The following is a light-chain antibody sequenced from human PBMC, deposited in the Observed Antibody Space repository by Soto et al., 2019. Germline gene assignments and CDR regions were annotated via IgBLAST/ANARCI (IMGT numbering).Light chain of an antibody. V-gene: IGKV3-11*01. CDR2: DIS. CDR1: QSVPNY. J-gene: IGKJ2*02. Sequence: EIVLTQSPVTLSLSPGERATLSCRASQSVPNYLAWYQQKPGQAPRLVIYDISHRATGIPARFSGSGSGTDFTLTISNPAPEDAAVYYCHQRNSWPRSTFGQGTKLEIK. CDR3: HQRNSWPRST.